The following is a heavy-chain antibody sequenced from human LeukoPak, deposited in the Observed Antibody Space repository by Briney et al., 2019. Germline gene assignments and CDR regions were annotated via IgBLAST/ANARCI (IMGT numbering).Heavy chain of an antibody. CDR1: GFSFDDHG. V-gene: IGHV3-20*04. J-gene: IGHJ4*02. Sequence: GGSLRLSCGASGFSFDDHGMNWVRQAPGKGLEWVSGINWNGGTTGYADSVKGRFTISRDNSKNTLYLQMNSLRAEDTAVYYCAKEVDYWGQGTLVTVSS. CDR3: AKEVDY. CDR2: INWNGGTT.